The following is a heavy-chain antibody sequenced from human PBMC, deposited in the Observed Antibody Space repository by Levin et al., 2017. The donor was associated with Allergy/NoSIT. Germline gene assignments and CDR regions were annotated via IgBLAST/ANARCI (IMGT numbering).Heavy chain of an antibody. CDR3: ARIGYSGYDFYY. Sequence: GGSLRLSCAASGFTFSSYWMHWVRQAPGKGLVWVSRINSDGSSTSYADSVKGRFTISRDNAKNTLYLQMNSLRAEDTAVYYCARIGYSGYDFYYWGQGTLVTVSS. D-gene: IGHD5-12*01. CDR1: GFTFSSYW. V-gene: IGHV3-74*01. J-gene: IGHJ4*02. CDR2: INSDGSST.